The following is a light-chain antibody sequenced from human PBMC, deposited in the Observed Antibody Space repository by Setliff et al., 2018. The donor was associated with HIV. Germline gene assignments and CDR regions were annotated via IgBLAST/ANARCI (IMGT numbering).Light chain of an antibody. Sequence: SVLAQLRSVSGSPGQSVTISCTGTSSDFGAYDYVSWYQQHPGKAPKLIIFDVTERPSGVPDRFSGSKSGNTASLTISGLQSADEADYYCCSNAARPTFYVFGTGTKVTVL. CDR3: CSNAARPTFYV. CDR1: SSDFGAYDY. J-gene: IGLJ1*01. CDR2: DVT. V-gene: IGLV2-11*01.